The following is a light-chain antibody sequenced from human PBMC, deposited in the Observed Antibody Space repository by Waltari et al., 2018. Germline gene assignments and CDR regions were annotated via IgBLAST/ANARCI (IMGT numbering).Light chain of an antibody. CDR1: QGISSY. CDR3: QQGNSYPLT. J-gene: IGKJ4*01. CDR2: YAN. Sequence: IHMSQPPSSLSASVGDRVTITCRASQGISSYLNWYQQKPGKAPKLLIYYANSLASGVPSRFSGSGSGTEFTLTISSLQPEDFATYYCQQGNSYPLTFGGGTKVEIK. V-gene: IGKV1-13*02.